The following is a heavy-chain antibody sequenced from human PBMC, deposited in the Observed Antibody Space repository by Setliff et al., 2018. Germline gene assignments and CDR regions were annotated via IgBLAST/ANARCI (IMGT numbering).Heavy chain of an antibody. CDR1: GFTFSSYW. CDR2: INWNGDRT. CDR3: ARSAVAVPGQFYFDN. Sequence: GGSLRLSCAASGFTFSSYWMHWVRQAPGKGLEWVSSINWNGDRTGYADSVKGRFTISRDNAKNSLYLQMNSLRTEDTAVYYCARSAVAVPGQFYFDNWGQGTQVTVSS. D-gene: IGHD6-19*01. V-gene: IGHV3-74*01. J-gene: IGHJ4*02.